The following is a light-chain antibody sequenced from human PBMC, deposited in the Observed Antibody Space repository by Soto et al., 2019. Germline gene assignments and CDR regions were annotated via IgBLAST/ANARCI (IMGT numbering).Light chain of an antibody. CDR2: WAS. Sequence: EIVMTQSPDSLAVSLGESATIKCKSSQSVLHSPNNKNYLAWYQQQPGQPPKLLVYWASTRESGVPDRFSGSGSGTDFTLTISSLQAEDVAVYYCHQYNGIPWTFGQGTKVEIK. J-gene: IGKJ1*01. CDR3: HQYNGIPWT. V-gene: IGKV4-1*01. CDR1: QSVLHSPNNKNY.